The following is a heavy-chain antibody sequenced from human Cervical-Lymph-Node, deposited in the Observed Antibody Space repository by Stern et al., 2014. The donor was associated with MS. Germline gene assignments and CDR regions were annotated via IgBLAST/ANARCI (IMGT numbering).Heavy chain of an antibody. CDR2: IYPGDSET. CDR1: GYRFTNNW. J-gene: IGHJ4*02. CDR3: ARRGHGYMGIDY. V-gene: IGHV5-51*03. D-gene: IGHD1-1*01. Sequence: EVQLVESGAEVRKPGESLRISCEVSGYRFTNNWIGWVRQVPGKGLEWMGIIYPGDSETRYSQSSQGQVTILVKKSNSITSLQWSSLKASDTAIYYCARRGHGYMGIDYWGQGTLVTVSS.